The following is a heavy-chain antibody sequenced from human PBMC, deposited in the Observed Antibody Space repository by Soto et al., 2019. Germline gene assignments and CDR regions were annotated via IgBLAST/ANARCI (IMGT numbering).Heavy chain of an antibody. CDR1: GFTFSSYA. CDR2: ISYDGSNK. Sequence: GGSLRLSCAASGFTFSSYAMHWVRQAPGKGLEWVAVISYDGSNKYYADSVKGRFTISRDNSKNTLYLQMNSLRAEDTAVYYCARGQITMVRGVKLDYWGQGTLVTVSS. J-gene: IGHJ4*02. CDR3: ARGQITMVRGVKLDY. V-gene: IGHV3-30-3*01. D-gene: IGHD3-10*01.